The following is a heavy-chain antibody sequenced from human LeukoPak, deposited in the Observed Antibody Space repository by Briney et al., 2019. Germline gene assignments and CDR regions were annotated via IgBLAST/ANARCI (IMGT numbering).Heavy chain of an antibody. J-gene: IGHJ4*02. CDR3: STAKFDY. Sequence: GGSLRLSCAATGSTLSSYSMNWVRQAPGKGLEWASHISISGSTIHYADSVRGRFTISRDSAKNSLYLQMNSLRADDTAVYYCSTAKFDYWGQGTLLTVSS. CDR1: GSTLSSYS. V-gene: IGHV3-48*01. CDR2: ISISGSTI.